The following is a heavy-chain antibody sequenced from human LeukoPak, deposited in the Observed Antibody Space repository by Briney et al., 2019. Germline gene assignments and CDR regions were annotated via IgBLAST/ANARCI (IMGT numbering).Heavy chain of an antibody. CDR2: INPNSGGT. CDR3: ARGFQSNYDILTGYQD. J-gene: IGHJ4*02. Sequence: ASVKVSCKASGGTFNSYAISWVRQAPGQGLEWMGWINPNSGGTNYAQKFQGRVTMTRDTSISTAYMELSRLRSDDTAVYYCARGFQSNYDILTGYQDWGQGTLVTVSS. D-gene: IGHD3-9*01. CDR1: GGTFNSYA. V-gene: IGHV1-2*02.